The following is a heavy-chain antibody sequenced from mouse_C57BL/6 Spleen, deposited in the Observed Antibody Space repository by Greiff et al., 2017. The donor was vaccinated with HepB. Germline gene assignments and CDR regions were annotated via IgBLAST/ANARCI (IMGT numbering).Heavy chain of an antibody. CDR1: GYAFSSYW. Sequence: LEESGAELVKPGASVKISCKASGYAFSSYWMNWVKQRPGKGLEWIGQIYPGDGDTNYNGKFKGKATLTADKSSSTAYMQLSSLTSEDSAVYFCAEGAVVPFAYWGQGTLVTVSA. J-gene: IGHJ3*01. V-gene: IGHV1-80*01. CDR3: AEGAVVPFAY. CDR2: IYPGDGDT. D-gene: IGHD1-1*01.